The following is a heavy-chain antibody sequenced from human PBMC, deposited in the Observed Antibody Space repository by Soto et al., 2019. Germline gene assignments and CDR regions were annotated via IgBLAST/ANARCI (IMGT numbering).Heavy chain of an antibody. CDR2: INHSGST. CDR1: SGSFPGYY. D-gene: IGHD3-10*01. Sequence: SETLSLSSAVYSGSFPGYYWSWIRQPPGKGLEWIGEINHSGSTNYNPSLKSRVTISVDTSKNQFSLKLSSVTAADTAVYYCARGSERRYYGSGDVRNYYYYGMDVWGQGTTVT. CDR3: ARGSERRYYGSGDVRNYYYYGMDV. V-gene: IGHV4-34*01. J-gene: IGHJ6*02.